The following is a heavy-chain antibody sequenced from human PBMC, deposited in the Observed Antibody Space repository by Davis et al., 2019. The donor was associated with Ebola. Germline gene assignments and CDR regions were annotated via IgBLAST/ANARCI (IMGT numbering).Heavy chain of an antibody. D-gene: IGHD5-12*01. CDR2: IYYSGST. Sequence: PSETLSLTCAVYGGSFSGYYWSWIRQPPGKGLEWIGYIYYSGSTNHNPSLKSRVTISVDTSKNQFSLKLSSVTAADTAVYYCARRTGYSGYEDYYYYYMDVWGKGTTVTVSS. J-gene: IGHJ6*03. CDR3: ARRTGYSGYEDYYYYYMDV. CDR1: GGSFSGYY. V-gene: IGHV4-59*01.